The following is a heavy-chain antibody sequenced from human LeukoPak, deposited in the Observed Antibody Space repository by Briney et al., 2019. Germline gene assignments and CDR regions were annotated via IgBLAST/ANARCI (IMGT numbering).Heavy chain of an antibody. D-gene: IGHD3-3*01. Sequence: SETLSLTCAVSGGSIKSNNWWSWVRQPPGKGLEWIGEIYHSGSTYYNPSLKSRVTISVDTSKNQFSLKLSSVTAADTAVYYCARDDYDFWSGYSIDYWGQGTLVTVSS. CDR3: ARDDYDFWSGYSIDY. V-gene: IGHV4-4*02. J-gene: IGHJ4*02. CDR1: GGSIKSNNW. CDR2: IYHSGST.